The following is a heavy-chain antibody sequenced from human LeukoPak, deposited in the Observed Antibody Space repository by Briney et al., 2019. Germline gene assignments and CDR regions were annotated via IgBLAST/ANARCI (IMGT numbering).Heavy chain of an antibody. Sequence: SSVTVSCKASGYTLTGYYMHWVRQAPGQGLEWMGWINPNSGGTNYAQKVQGRVTMTRDTSISTAYMELSRLRSDDTAVYYCARTGLNYDILPFWGQGTMVTVSS. CDR2: INPNSGGT. D-gene: IGHD3-9*01. V-gene: IGHV1-2*02. CDR1: GYTLTGYY. CDR3: ARTGLNYDILPF. J-gene: IGHJ3*01.